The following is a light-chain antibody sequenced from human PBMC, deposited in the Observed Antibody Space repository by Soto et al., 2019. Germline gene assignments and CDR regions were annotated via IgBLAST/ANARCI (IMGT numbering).Light chain of an antibody. CDR2: DTS. V-gene: IGLV7-46*02. CDR3: SSYTSSSAFYV. J-gene: IGLJ1*01. Sequence: QAVVTQEPSLTVSPGGTVTFTCGSSTGAVTSGHYAYWFQQKPGQAPRTLIYDTSNKHSWTPARFSGSLLGGKAALTLLGAQPEDDAEYYCSSYTSSSAFYVFGTGTKVTVL. CDR1: TGAVTSGHY.